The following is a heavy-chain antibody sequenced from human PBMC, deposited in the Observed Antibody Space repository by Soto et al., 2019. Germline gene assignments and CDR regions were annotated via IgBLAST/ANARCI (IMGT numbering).Heavy chain of an antibody. Sequence: GGSLRLSCAASGFTFSSYVMNWVRQAPGKGLEWVSAISGSGGSTYYADSVKGRFTISRDNSKNTLYLQMDSLRAEDAAVYFCAKIEMVGGSCYSCYYYYGLDVWGQGTTVTVSS. V-gene: IGHV3-23*01. CDR2: ISGSGGST. CDR3: AKIEMVGGSCYSCYYYYGLDV. CDR1: GFTFSSYV. D-gene: IGHD2-15*01. J-gene: IGHJ6*02.